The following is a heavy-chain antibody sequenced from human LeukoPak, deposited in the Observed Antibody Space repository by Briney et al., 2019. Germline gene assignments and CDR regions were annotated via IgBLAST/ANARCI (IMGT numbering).Heavy chain of an antibody. J-gene: IGHJ4*02. V-gene: IGHV5-51*01. CDR1: GYSFTSYW. CDR2: IYPGDSDT. CDR3: ARVGYSSSWYPAY. D-gene: IGHD6-13*01. Sequence: GESLKISCKGSGYSFTSYWIGWVRQMPGKGLECMGIIYPGDSDTRYSPSFQGQVTISADKSISTAYLQWSSLKASDTATYYCARVGYSSSWYPAYWGQGTLVTVSS.